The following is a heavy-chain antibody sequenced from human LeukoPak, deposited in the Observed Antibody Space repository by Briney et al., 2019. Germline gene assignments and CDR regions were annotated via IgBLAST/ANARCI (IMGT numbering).Heavy chain of an antibody. J-gene: IGHJ5*02. CDR3: AREGGSYNCFDP. CDR2: IYPSGST. V-gene: IGHV4-4*07. Sequence: SETLSLTCTVSGGSISSYYWSWIRQPAGKGLGWIGRIYPSGSTDYNPSLKSRVTMSVDTSKNQFSLKLSSVTAADTAVYYCAREGGSYNCFDPWGQGTLVTVSS. D-gene: IGHD1-26*01. CDR1: GGSISSYY.